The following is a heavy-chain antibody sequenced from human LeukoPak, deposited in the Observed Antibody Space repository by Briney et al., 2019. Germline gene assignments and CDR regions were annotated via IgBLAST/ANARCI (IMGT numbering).Heavy chain of an antibody. CDR2: IYYSGST. CDR3: ARAVVVPAAITLFNWFDP. D-gene: IGHD2-2*01. Sequence: SQTLSLTCTVSGGSISSGDYYWSWIRQPPGKGLEWIGYIYYSGSTYYNPSLKSRVTISVDTSKNQFSLKLSSVTAADTAVYYCARAVVVPAAITLFNWFDPWGQGTLVTVSS. V-gene: IGHV4-30-4*01. CDR1: GGSISSGDYY. J-gene: IGHJ5*02.